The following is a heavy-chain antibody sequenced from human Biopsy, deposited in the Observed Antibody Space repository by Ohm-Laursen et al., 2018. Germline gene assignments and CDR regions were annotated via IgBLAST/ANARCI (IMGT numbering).Heavy chain of an antibody. CDR3: ARAYPPPGRRLVVVAGDFDC. CDR1: GFTFSDFY. J-gene: IGHJ4*02. CDR2: ISAAGPAM. V-gene: IGHV3-11*04. D-gene: IGHD2-15*01. Sequence: SLRLSCAVSGFTFSDFYMSWIRQAPGKGLEWISYISAAGPAMFYADSVRGRFTISRDNANNLLYLQMDSLRAEDTAVYYCARAYPPPGRRLVVVAGDFDCWGQGTRVTVSS.